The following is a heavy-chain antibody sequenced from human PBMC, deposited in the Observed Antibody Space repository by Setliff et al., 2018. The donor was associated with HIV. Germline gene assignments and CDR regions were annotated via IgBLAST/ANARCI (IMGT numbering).Heavy chain of an antibody. D-gene: IGHD3-16*01. Sequence: GGSLRLSCAASGFTFSAYSMNWVRQAPGKGLEWISYISSSGVMYYADSVRGRFTISRDNGKNSLYLQMNSLRAEGTAVYYCARSGGIGNYHWDVWGKGTTVTVSS. CDR1: GFTFSAYS. V-gene: IGHV3-48*01. J-gene: IGHJ6*03. CDR3: ARSGGIGNYHWDV. CDR2: ISSSGVM.